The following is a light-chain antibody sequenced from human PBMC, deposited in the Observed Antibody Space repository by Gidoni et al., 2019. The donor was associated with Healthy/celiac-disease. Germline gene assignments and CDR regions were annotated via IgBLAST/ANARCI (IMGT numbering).Light chain of an antibody. CDR1: QSVSSN. CDR3: QQWQA. J-gene: IGKJ5*01. Sequence: EIVMTQSPATLSVSPGERATLSCRASQSVSSNLAWYQQKPGQATRLLIYGASTRATGIPARFSGSGSGTEFTLTINSLQAEDCAVYYCQQWQAFGQGTRLEIK. V-gene: IGKV3-15*01. CDR2: GAS.